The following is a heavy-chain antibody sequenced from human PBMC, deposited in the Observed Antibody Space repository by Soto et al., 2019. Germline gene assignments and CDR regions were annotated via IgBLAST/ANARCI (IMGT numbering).Heavy chain of an antibody. V-gene: IGHV1-2*04. J-gene: IGHJ3*02. D-gene: IGHD3-16*02. CDR3: ARVEDYIWGSYLKVRLGAFDI. CDR2: INPNSGGT. Sequence: ASVKVSCEACGDSFTGYYMHWVRQAPGQGLEWMGWINPNSGGTNYAQKFQGWVTMTRNTSISTAYMELSSLRSEDKAVYYCARVEDYIWGSYLKVRLGAFDIWGQGTMVTVSS. CDR1: GDSFTGYY.